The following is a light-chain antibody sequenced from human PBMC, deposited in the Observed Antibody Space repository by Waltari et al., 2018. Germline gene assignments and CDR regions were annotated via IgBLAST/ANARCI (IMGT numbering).Light chain of an antibody. CDR3: QQYNNWRT. Sequence: EVLMTQSPATLSVSPGERATLSCRASQSISRNLAWYQQKPGQAPRVLIYGASTRAPGIPARFSGSGSGTEFTLSISSVQSEDFGVYYCQQYNNWRTFGQGTKLEI. J-gene: IGKJ2*01. V-gene: IGKV3D-15*01. CDR2: GAS. CDR1: QSISRN.